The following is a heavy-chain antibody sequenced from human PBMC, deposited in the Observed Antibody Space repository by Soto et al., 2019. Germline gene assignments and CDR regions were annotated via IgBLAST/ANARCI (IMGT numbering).Heavy chain of an antibody. V-gene: IGHV1-69*01. CDR1: GGTFSNSP. Sequence: QVQLVQSGAEVKRPGSSVKVSCKASGGTFSNSPIAWVRLAPGQGLEWMGGVIPIFSIVKYAQKFQGRVTFTADDSTSTAYMELSSRTSEDTAVYYCARGRTIFGVVNFDYWGQGTLVTVSS. CDR3: ARGRTIFGVVNFDY. D-gene: IGHD3-3*01. J-gene: IGHJ4*02. CDR2: VIPIFSIV.